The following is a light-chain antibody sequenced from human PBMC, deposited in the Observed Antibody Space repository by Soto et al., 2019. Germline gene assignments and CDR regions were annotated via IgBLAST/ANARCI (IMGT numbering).Light chain of an antibody. J-gene: IGKJ3*01. CDR2: AAS. Sequence: EIVLTQSPGPLSLSPGERATLSCRASQSVSVNSLAWYQQKGGQAPRLLIYAASTRATGVPDRFSGSGSGTDFALTISRLEIEDFAVYYCQQYGGSPFAFGPGTKVDIK. CDR3: QQYGGSPFA. CDR1: QSVSVNS. V-gene: IGKV3-20*01.